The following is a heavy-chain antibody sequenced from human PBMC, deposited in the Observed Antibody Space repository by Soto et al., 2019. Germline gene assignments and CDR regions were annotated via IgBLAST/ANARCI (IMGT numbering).Heavy chain of an antibody. V-gene: IGHV2-70*01. CDR1: GFSLSTSGMC. D-gene: IGHD3-10*01. J-gene: IGHJ4*02. CDR3: ARGVGDLLWKARPYYFDY. Sequence: ESGPTLVNPTQTLTLTCTFSGFSLSTSGMCVSWIRQPPGKALEWLALIDWDDDKYYSTSLKTRLTISKDTSKNQVVLTMTNIDPVDTATYYCARGVGDLLWKARPYYFDYWGQGTLVTVSS. CDR2: IDWDDDK.